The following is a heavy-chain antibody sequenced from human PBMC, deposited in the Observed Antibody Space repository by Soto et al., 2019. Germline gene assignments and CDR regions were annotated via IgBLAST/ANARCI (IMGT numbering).Heavy chain of an antibody. CDR2: INPSGGST. CDR1: GYTFTSYY. Sequence: VKVSCKASGYTFTSYYMHWVRQAPGQGLEWMGIINPSGGSTSYAQKFQGRVTMTRDTSTSTVYMELSSLRSEDTAVYYCARDYRSTYYYDSSGYPGAFDIWGQGTMVTVSS. J-gene: IGHJ3*02. CDR3: ARDYRSTYYYDSSGYPGAFDI. V-gene: IGHV1-46*01. D-gene: IGHD3-22*01.